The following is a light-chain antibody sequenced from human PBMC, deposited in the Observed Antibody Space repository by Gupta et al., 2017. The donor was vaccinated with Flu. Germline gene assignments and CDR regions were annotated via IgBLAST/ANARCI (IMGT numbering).Light chain of an antibody. Sequence: GKTVRITCQGDSLRTYYATWYQQKPGQAPVLVIYGKNNRPSGIPDRFSGSTSGNTASLTITGAQAEDEADYYCNSRDSSGNHVLFAGGTKLTVL. CDR1: SLRTYY. V-gene: IGLV3-19*01. CDR3: NSRDSSGNHVL. CDR2: GKN. J-gene: IGLJ2*01.